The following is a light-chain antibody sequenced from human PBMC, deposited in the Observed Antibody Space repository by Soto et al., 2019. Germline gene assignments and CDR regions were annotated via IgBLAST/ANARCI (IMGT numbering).Light chain of an antibody. Sequence: DIQMTQSPSSLSASVGDRVTITCRASQSISNYLNWYQQKPGKAPNLLIYRASSLQSGVPSRFSGSGSGTAFTLTISSLQPEDFATYYCQQSYSTPRTFGQGTKVDIK. CDR1: QSISNY. J-gene: IGKJ1*01. CDR2: RAS. V-gene: IGKV1-39*01. CDR3: QQSYSTPRT.